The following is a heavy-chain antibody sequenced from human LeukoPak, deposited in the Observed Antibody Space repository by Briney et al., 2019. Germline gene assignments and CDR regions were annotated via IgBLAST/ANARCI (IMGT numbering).Heavy chain of an antibody. CDR1: GGSIRSYY. Sequence: SETLSLTCTVSGGSIRSYYWSWIRQPPGKGLEWIGYIFYSGSTNYSPSLKSRVTIPLYTSKNQFSLKLSSVTAADTAVYYCARTGSSYSSSSGWFDPWGQGTLVTVSS. V-gene: IGHV4-59*01. CDR2: IFYSGST. J-gene: IGHJ5*02. D-gene: IGHD6-6*01. CDR3: ARTGSSYSSSSGWFDP.